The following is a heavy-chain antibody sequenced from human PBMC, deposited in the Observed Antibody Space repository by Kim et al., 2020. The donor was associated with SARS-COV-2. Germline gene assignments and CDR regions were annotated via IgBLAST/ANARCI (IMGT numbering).Heavy chain of an antibody. Sequence: GGSLRLSCAASGFTFSSYSMNWVRQAPGKGLEWVSSISSSSSYIYYADSVKGRFTISRDNAKNSLYLQMNSLRAEDTAVYYCARDQLPPWRIADYYYGMDVWGQGTTVTVSS. J-gene: IGHJ6*02. D-gene: IGHD6-13*01. CDR3: ARDQLPPWRIADYYYGMDV. V-gene: IGHV3-21*04. CDR2: ISSSSSYI. CDR1: GFTFSSYS.